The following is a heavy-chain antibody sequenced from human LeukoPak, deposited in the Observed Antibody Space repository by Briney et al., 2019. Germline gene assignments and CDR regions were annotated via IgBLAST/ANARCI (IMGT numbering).Heavy chain of an antibody. V-gene: IGHV1-2*02. Sequence: ASVKVSCKASGYIFTGYYMHWVRQAPGQGLEWMGWINPNSGGTNFAQKFQGRVTMTRDTSISTAYMELSRLRSDDTAVYYCARSTYPRAAFDIWGQGTMVTVSS. CDR2: INPNSGGT. J-gene: IGHJ3*02. CDR1: GYIFTGYY. CDR3: ARSTYPRAAFDI.